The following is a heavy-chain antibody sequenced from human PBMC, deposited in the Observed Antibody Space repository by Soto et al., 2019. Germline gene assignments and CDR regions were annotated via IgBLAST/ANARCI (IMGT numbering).Heavy chain of an antibody. J-gene: IGHJ6*02. D-gene: IGHD2-21*02. CDR2: ISYDGSSK. V-gene: IGHV3-30*18. CDR3: AKDLGDYYYYYGTDV. Sequence: GGSLRLSCAASGFTFSSYGMHWVRQAPGKGLEWVAVISYDGSSKYYADSVKGRFTISRDNSKNTLYLQMNSLRAEDTAVYYCAKDLGDYYYYYGTDVWGQGTTVTVSS. CDR1: GFTFSSYG.